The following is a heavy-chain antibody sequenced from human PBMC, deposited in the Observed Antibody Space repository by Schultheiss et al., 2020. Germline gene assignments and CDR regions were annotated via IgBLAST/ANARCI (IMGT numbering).Heavy chain of an antibody. D-gene: IGHD2-15*01. CDR1: GFTFDDYA. Sequence: GGSLRLSCAASGFTFDDYAMHWVRQAPGKGLEWVSGISWNSGSIGYADSVKGRFTISRDNAKNSLYLQMNSLRAEDTAIYYCARLQYGLDVWGQGTTVTVSS. CDR2: ISWNSGSI. J-gene: IGHJ6*02. V-gene: IGHV3-9*01. CDR3: ARLQYGLDV.